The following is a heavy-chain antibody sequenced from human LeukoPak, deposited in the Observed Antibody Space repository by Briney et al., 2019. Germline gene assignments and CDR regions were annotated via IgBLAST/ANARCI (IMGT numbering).Heavy chain of an antibody. V-gene: IGHV4-34*01. CDR2: INPRGGT. Sequence: SETLSLTCAVYGGSFSDFYWSWIRQPPGKGLEWMGEINPRGGTGYNPPSKSRVTISVDTYQNQFSLNLSSVTAAGTAVYYCARLGGVARVVTYYFDYWGQGNLVTVSS. CDR1: GGSFSDFY. D-gene: IGHD2/OR15-2a*01. J-gene: IGHJ4*02. CDR3: ARLGGVARVVTYYFDY.